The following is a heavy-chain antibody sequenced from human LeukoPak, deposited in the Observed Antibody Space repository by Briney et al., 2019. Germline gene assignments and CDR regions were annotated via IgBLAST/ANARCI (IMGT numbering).Heavy chain of an antibody. D-gene: IGHD2-2*01. J-gene: IGHJ5*02. V-gene: IGHV3-11*01. CDR1: GFTFIDYY. Sequence: PGGSLRLSCAASGFTFIDYYTRWIRQAPRKGGEWVSYIRSSGSTIYYADSVKGRFTICRDNAKTSLYLQMNSLRAEDTAVYYCARNGVHCSSTSCYAYGYWFDPWGQGTLVTVSS. CDR3: ARNGVHCSSTSCYAYGYWFDP. CDR2: IRSSGSTI.